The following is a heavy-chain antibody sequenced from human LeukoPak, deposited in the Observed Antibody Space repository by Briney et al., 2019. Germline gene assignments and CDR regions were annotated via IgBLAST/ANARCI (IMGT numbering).Heavy chain of an antibody. CDR3: AKDRDYYDSSSYYYFDY. Sequence: GRSLRLSCAASGFTFSSYGIHWVRQAPGKGLEWVAVIPYDGSNKYYADSVKGRFTISRDNSKNTLYLQMNSLRAEDTAVYYCAKDRDYYDSSSYYYFDYWGQGTLVTVSS. D-gene: IGHD3-22*01. CDR1: GFTFSSYG. J-gene: IGHJ4*02. V-gene: IGHV3-30*18. CDR2: IPYDGSNK.